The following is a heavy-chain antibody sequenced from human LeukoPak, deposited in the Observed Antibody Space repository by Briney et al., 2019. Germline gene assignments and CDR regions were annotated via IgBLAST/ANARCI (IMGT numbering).Heavy chain of an antibody. D-gene: IGHD4-23*01. J-gene: IGHJ4*02. Sequence: PSETLSLTCAVSGASISSIGCWTWVRQPPGKGLEWVGEVYHSGPTNYNSSLKSRVTMSVDKSKNQFSLKLSSVTAADTAVYYCARNGGNSDLDCWGQGTLVTVSS. CDR2: VYHSGPT. CDR3: ARNGGNSDLDC. CDR1: GASISSIGC. V-gene: IGHV4-4*02.